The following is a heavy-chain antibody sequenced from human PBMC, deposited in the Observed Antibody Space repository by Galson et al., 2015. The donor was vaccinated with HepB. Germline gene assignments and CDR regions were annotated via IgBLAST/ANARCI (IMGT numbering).Heavy chain of an antibody. V-gene: IGHV3-33*01. CDR3: AREVGYSSGWYPRGAFDI. J-gene: IGHJ3*02. D-gene: IGHD6-19*01. Sequence: SLRLSCAASGFTFSSYGMHWVRQAPGKGLEWVAVIWYDGSNKYYADSVKGRFTISRDNSKNTLYLQMNSLRAEDTAVYYCAREVGYSSGWYPRGAFDIWGQGTMVTVSS. CDR2: IWYDGSNK. CDR1: GFTFSSYG.